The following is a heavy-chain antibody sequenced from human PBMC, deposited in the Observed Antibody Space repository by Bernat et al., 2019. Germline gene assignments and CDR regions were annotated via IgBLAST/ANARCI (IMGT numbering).Heavy chain of an antibody. CDR3: ARRGYYDSSGYYKY. D-gene: IGHD3-22*01. V-gene: IGHV4-39*01. CDR2: IYYSGST. Sequence: QLQLQESGPGLVKPSETLSLTCTVSGGSISSSSYYWGWIRQPPGKGLEWIGSIYYSGSTYYNPSLKSRVTISVDTSKNQFSLKLSSVTAADTAVYCCARRGYYDSSGYYKYWGQGTLVTVSS. CDR1: GGSISSSSYY. J-gene: IGHJ4*02.